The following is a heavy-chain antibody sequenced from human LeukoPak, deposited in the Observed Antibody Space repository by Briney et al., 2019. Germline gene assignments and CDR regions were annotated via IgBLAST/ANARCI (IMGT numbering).Heavy chain of an antibody. D-gene: IGHD5-24*01. V-gene: IGHV4-59*01. CDR3: ARGFDGYNYFDY. CDR1: GGSISSYY. Sequence: PSETLSLTCTVSGGSISSYYWSWIRQPPGKALEWIGYIYYSGSTNYNPSLKSRVTISVDTSKNQFSLKLSSVTAADTAVDYCARGFDGYNYFDYWGQGTLVTVSS. CDR2: IYYSGST. J-gene: IGHJ4*02.